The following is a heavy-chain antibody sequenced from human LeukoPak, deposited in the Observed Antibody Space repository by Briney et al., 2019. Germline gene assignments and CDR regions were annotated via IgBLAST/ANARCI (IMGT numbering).Heavy chain of an antibody. CDR2: IKSKSDGGTA. D-gene: IGHD2-15*01. V-gene: IGHV3-15*01. CDR3: TTTLGYCIN. Sequence: GGSLRLSCAASGLTFRNAWMNWVRQAPGKGLEWVGRIKSKSDGGTADYAAPVKDRFTISRDDSKNTLYLQMNSLKFEDTAVYYCTTTLGYCINWGQGALVTVSS. CDR1: GLTFRNAW. J-gene: IGHJ4*02.